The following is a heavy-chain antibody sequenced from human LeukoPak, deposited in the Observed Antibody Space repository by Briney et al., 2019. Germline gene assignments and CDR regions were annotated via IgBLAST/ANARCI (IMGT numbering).Heavy chain of an antibody. CDR2: ISWNSGSI. CDR1: GFTFDDYA. Sequence: GGSLRLSCAASGFTFDDYAMHWVRQAPGKGLEWVSAISWNSGSIGYADSVKGRFTISRDNAKNSLYLQMNSLRAEDTALYYCAKDRVYYYDSSGSGFDYWGQGTLVTVSS. V-gene: IGHV3-9*01. CDR3: AKDRVYYYDSSGSGFDY. D-gene: IGHD3-22*01. J-gene: IGHJ4*02.